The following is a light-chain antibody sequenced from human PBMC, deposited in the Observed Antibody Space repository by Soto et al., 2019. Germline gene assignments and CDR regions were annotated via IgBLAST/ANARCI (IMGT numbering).Light chain of an antibody. CDR2: GAS. CDR1: QSVSSN. V-gene: IGKV3-15*01. Sequence: EIVMTQSPATLSVSPGERATLSCRASQSVSSNLAWYQQKPGQAPRLLIYGASTRATGIPARFSGSGSGTEFTLTISSLHSEDFAVYYCQHYNNWPPWTFGKGTKVEIK. J-gene: IGKJ1*01. CDR3: QHYNNWPPWT.